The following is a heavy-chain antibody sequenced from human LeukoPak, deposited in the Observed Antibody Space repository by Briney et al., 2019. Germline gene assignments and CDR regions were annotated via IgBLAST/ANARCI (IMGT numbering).Heavy chain of an antibody. J-gene: IGHJ5*02. CDR1: GFTFSSYA. CDR2: ISGSGGST. V-gene: IGHV3-23*01. Sequence: TGGSLRLSCAASGFTFSSYAMSWVRQAPGKGLEWVSAISGSGGSTYYADSVKGRFTISRDNSKNTLYLQMNSLRAEDTAVYYCAKFYLVRGVHPGWFDPWGQGTLVTVSS. CDR3: AKFYLVRGVHPGWFDP. D-gene: IGHD3-10*01.